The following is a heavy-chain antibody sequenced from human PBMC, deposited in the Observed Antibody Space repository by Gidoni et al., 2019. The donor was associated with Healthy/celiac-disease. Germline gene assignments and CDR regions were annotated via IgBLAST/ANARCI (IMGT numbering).Heavy chain of an antibody. Sequence: QVQLVESGGGVVQPGRSLRLSCAASGFTFSSYGMHWVRQAPGKGLEWVAVISYDGSNKYYADSVKGRFTISRDNSKNTLYLQMNSLRAEDTAVYYCAKIVVVAATPGKDAFDIWGQGTMVTVSS. CDR2: ISYDGSNK. J-gene: IGHJ3*02. D-gene: IGHD2-15*01. CDR3: AKIVVVAATPGKDAFDI. CDR1: GFTFSSYG. V-gene: IGHV3-30*18.